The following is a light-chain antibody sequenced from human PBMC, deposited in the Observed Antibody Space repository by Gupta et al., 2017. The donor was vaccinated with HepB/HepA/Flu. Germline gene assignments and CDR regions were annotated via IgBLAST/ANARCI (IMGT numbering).Light chain of an antibody. V-gene: IGLV7-46*01. CDR3: SLSYRGVVV. CDR2: DTT. CDR1: TGAVARGHY. Sequence: QAAAPWALSTTASPGPTVTLTCGSSTGAVARGHYPYCSKQKPGPARSILMLDTTDRVSWTLARSSGSPLGGNAAPTLSGARPEEEADYYCSLSYRGVVVFGGGTKLTVL. J-gene: IGLJ3*02.